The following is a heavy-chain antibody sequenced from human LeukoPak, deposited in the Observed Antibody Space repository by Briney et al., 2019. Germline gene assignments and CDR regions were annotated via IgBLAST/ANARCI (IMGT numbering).Heavy chain of an antibody. CDR1: GFTVSSNY. CDR2: IYSGGST. V-gene: IGHV3-66*04. D-gene: IGHD4-23*01. J-gene: IGHJ6*03. CDR3: ARQYGGYYYYYMDV. Sequence: PGGSLRLSCAASGFTVSSNYMSWVRQAPGKGLEWVSVIYSGGSTYYADSVKGRFTISRDNSKNTLYLQMNSLRAEDTAVYYCARQYGGYYYYYMDVWGKGTTVTISS.